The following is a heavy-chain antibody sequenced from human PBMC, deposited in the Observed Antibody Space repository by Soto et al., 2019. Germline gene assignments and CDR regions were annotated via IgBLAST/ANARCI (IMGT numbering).Heavy chain of an antibody. CDR2: IWYDGSNK. Sequence: QVQLVESGGGVVQPGRSLRLSCAASGFTFSSYGMHWVRQAPGKGLEWVAVIWYDGSNKYYADSVKGRFTISRDNSKNTLYLQMHNLRAEDTAVYYCARDNNDFWSGYPHYYGMDAWGQGPTVTVSS. V-gene: IGHV3-33*01. CDR3: ARDNNDFWSGYPHYYGMDA. D-gene: IGHD3-3*01. CDR1: GFTFSSYG. J-gene: IGHJ6*02.